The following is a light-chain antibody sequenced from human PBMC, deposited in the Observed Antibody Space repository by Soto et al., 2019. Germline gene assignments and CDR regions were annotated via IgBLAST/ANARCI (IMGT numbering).Light chain of an antibody. CDR3: QQSYATPFT. Sequence: DIQVTQSPSSLSASVGDTITITCRASQRINSYVNWYLQKPGKAPDLLIYSASSFQSGVPSRCSGSGSGTTFTLTISNLQPEDFATYYCQQSYATPFTFGGGTKVQIK. CDR2: SAS. CDR1: QRINSY. J-gene: IGKJ4*01. V-gene: IGKV1-39*01.